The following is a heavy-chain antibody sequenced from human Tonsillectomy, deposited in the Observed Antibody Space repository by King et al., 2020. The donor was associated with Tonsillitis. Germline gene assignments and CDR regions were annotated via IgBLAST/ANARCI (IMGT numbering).Heavy chain of an antibody. J-gene: IGHJ4*02. CDR3: ARAGRGYSYGF. D-gene: IGHD5-18*01. CDR1: GGTFSSYA. CDR2: IIPMLDIT. V-gene: IGHV1-69*09. Sequence: QLVQSGAEVRKPGSSVKVSCQASGGTFSSYAISWVRQAPGQGLEWMGRIIPMLDITNYAQKFQGRVTITGEKSTSTAYMELSSLRSEDTAVYYCARAGRGYSYGFWGQGTLVTVSS.